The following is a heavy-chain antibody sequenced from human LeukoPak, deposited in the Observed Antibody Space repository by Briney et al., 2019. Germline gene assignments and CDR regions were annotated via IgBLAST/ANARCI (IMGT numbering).Heavy chain of an antibody. Sequence: GGSLRLSCAASGFTFSSYRMNWVRQAPGKGLEWVSYISSSSSTIYYADSVKGRFTISRDNAKNSLYLQMNSLRAEDTAVYYCARAYCSSTSCYPPNYWGQGTLVTVSS. CDR1: GFTFSSYR. J-gene: IGHJ4*02. CDR2: ISSSSSTI. CDR3: ARAYCSSTSCYPPNY. D-gene: IGHD2-2*01. V-gene: IGHV3-48*01.